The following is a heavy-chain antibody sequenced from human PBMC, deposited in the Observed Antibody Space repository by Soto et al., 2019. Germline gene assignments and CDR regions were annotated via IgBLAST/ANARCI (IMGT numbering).Heavy chain of an antibody. J-gene: IGHJ6*01. V-gene: IGHV6-1*01. Sequence: SQTLSLTCAISGDSGSSNSAAWNWIRQSPSRGLEWLGRTYYRSKWYNDYAVSVKSRITINPDTSENQFSLQLNSVTPEDTAVYYCARVDFIGARPDYYGMDVSGQGTTVTVSS. D-gene: IGHD6-6*01. CDR3: ARVDFIGARPDYYGMDV. CDR2: TYYRSKWYN. CDR1: GDSGSSNSAA.